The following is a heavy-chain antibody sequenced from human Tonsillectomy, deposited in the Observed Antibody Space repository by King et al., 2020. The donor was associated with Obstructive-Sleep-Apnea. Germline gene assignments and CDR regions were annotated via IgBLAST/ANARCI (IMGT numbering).Heavy chain of an antibody. J-gene: IGHJ5*01. Sequence: VHLVESGGGLVKPGGSLRLSCAASGFTFSSDTMNWVRQAPGKGLEWVSSISGSSSYIYYADSVMGRFTISRDNAKESLYLQMNSLRAEDTAVYYCARPHPSVEVPTAIWWFDSWGQGTLVTVSS. CDR1: GFTFSSDT. CDR3: ARPHPSVEVPTAIWWFDS. V-gene: IGHV3-21*01. CDR2: ISGSSSYI. D-gene: IGHD2-2*01.